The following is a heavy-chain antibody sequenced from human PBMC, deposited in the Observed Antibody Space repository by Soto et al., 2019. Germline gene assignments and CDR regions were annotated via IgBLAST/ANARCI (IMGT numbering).Heavy chain of an antibody. CDR2: TSGSADRT. Sequence: SGGSLRLSCVASGFTFSTYDMTWVRQAPGKGPECVAVTSGSADRTSYADSVKGRFTISRDNSENTLYLQMNSLTAEDTAVYYCAKGSWLDSWGQGTLVTVSS. CDR1: GFTFSTYD. CDR3: AKGSWLDS. J-gene: IGHJ5*01. V-gene: IGHV3-23*01.